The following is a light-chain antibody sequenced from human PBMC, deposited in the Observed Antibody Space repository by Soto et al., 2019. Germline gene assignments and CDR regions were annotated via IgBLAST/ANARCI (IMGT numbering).Light chain of an antibody. CDR3: QQYNNWPQFT. J-gene: IGKJ3*01. Sequence: DIVLTQSPAPLSVSLGERVSLSCRARQIISSNLAWYQQKPGQIPRLLIYGASARAAGIPARFSGSGSGTEFTLTISSLQSEDFAVYYCQQYNNWPQFTFGPGTKVDV. CDR2: GAS. V-gene: IGKV3-15*01. CDR1: QIISSN.